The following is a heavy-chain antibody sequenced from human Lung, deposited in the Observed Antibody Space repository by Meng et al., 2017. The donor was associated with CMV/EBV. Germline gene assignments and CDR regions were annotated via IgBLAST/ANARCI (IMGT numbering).Heavy chain of an antibody. CDR2: INPSGGST. J-gene: IGHJ4*02. Sequence: FTGQYIYWVRQAPGQGLEWVGMINPSGGSTSYAPKFQGRVTVTSDTSTSTVYMELSSPRSEDTAVFYCARVIGQFSGPDFWSGYFDYWGQGTLVTVSS. V-gene: IGHV1-46*01. CDR3: ARVIGQFSGPDFWSGYFDY. D-gene: IGHD3-3*01. CDR1: FTGQY.